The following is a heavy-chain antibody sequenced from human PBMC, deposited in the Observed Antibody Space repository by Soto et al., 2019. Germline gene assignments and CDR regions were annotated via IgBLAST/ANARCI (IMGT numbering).Heavy chain of an antibody. CDR1: GFSLSSTRVA. D-gene: IGHD6-19*01. J-gene: IGHJ4*01. CDR2: IYWDDDK. CDR3: AHSVVAGLGYYFGY. V-gene: IGHV2-5*02. Sequence: QVTLKESGPTLVKPTQTLTLTCTFSGFSLSSTRVAVGWIRQPPGKALEWLALIYWDDDKRYSPFLKSRLTLTKDTSKNQVGLTMTNMDTVDTATYKFAHSVVAGLGYYFGYWGHATLGTVSS.